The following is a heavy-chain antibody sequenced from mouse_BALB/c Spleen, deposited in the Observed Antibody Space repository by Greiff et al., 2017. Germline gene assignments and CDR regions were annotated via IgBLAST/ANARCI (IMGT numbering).Heavy chain of an antibody. CDR2: INPGSGGT. Sequence: VQLQQSGAELVRPGTSVKVSCKASGYAFTNYLIEWVKQRPGQGLEWIGVINPGSGGTNYNEKFKGKATLTADKSSSTAYMQLSSLTSDDSAVYFCAKLMITTGYFDYWGQGTTLTVSS. J-gene: IGHJ2*01. CDR1: GYAFTNYL. V-gene: IGHV1-54*01. D-gene: IGHD2-4*01. CDR3: AKLMITTGYFDY.